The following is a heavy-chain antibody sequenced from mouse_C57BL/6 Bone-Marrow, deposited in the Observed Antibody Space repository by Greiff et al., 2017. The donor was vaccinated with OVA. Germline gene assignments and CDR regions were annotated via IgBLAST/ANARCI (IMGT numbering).Heavy chain of an antibody. CDR3: ALYDCYPYYYAMDY. Sequence: QVQLQQPGAALVKPGASVKLSCKASGSTFTSYWMQWVKQRPGQGLEWIGEIAPSDSYNNYNQQFKGTDTLTVDTSSSAAYMQLSSLTSEDSAVYYCALYDCYPYYYAMDYWGQGTSVTVSS. CDR2: IAPSDSYN. CDR1: GSTFTSYW. J-gene: IGHJ4*01. D-gene: IGHD2-3*01. V-gene: IGHV1-50*01.